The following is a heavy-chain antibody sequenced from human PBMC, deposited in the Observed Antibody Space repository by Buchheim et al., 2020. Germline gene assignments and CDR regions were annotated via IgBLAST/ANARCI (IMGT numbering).Heavy chain of an antibody. V-gene: IGHV3-23*01. Sequence: EVQLLESGGGLVQPGGSLRLSCAASGFTFSSYAMSWVRQAPGQGLEWVSAISGSGGSTYYADSVKGRFTISRENSKNTLYLQMNSLRAEDTAVYYCAKDRDMTVSLPYYYYGMDVWGQGTT. CDR3: AKDRDMTVSLPYYYYGMDV. CDR2: ISGSGGST. D-gene: IGHD4-11*01. J-gene: IGHJ6*02. CDR1: GFTFSSYA.